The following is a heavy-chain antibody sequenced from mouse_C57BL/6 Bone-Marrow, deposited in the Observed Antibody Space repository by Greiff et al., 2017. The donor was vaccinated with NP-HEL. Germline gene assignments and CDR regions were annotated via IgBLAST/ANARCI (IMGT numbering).Heavy chain of an antibody. CDR2: IHPNSGST. J-gene: IGHJ3*01. CDR1: GYTFTSYW. D-gene: IGHD2-5*01. Sequence: VQLQQPGAELVKPGASVKLSCKASGYTFTSYWMHWVKQRPGQGLEWIGMIHPNSGSTNYNEKFKSKATLTVDKSSSTAYMQLSSLTSEDSAVYYCARSAYYSNSWFAYWGQGTLVTVSA. CDR3: ARSAYYSNSWFAY. V-gene: IGHV1-64*01.